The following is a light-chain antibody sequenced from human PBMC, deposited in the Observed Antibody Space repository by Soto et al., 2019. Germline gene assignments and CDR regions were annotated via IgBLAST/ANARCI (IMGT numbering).Light chain of an antibody. V-gene: IGLV2-14*01. Sequence: QSVLTQPASVSGSPGQSITISCTGTSSDVGGYNYVSWYQQHPGKAPRLMIYEVNNRPSGVSNRFSGSKSGNTASLTISGLQAEDEVDYYCSSYTSSSTLNVFGTGTKLTVL. CDR3: SSYTSSSTLNV. CDR1: SSDVGGYNY. CDR2: EVN. J-gene: IGLJ1*01.